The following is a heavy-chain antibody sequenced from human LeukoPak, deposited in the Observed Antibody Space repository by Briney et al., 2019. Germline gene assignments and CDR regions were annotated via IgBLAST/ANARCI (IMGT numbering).Heavy chain of an antibody. D-gene: IGHD6-6*01. CDR2: IIPILRTP. V-gene: IGHV1-69*10. CDR1: GDTFSNCG. J-gene: IGHJ6*03. CDR3: ASSSSEYYYYMDV. Sequence: ASVKVSCKASGDTFSNCGISWVRQAPGQGLEWMGGIIPILRTPNYAQKLQGRVTMTTDTSTSTAYMELRSLRSDDTAVYYCASSSSEYYYYMDVWGKGTTVTVSS.